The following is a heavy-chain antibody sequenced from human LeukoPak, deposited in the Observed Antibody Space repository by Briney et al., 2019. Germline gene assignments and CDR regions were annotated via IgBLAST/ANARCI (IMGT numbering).Heavy chain of an antibody. D-gene: IGHD6-13*01. J-gene: IGHJ4*02. CDR3: ARGSSSWPYYFDY. CDR1: GYTFTDYA. CDR2: INADNANT. Sequence: ASVKVSCKASGYTFTDYAIRWVRQAPGHRLEWMGWINADNANTKYSQKFQGRVTITRDTSASTAYMDLSSLRSEDTAVYYCARGSSSWPYYFDYWGQGTLVTVSS. V-gene: IGHV1-3*01.